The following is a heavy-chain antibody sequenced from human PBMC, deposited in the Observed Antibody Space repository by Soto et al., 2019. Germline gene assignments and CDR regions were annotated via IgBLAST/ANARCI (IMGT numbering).Heavy chain of an antibody. CDR2: ISAYNGNT. CDR1: GYTFTTYG. CDR3: ARRTWENSDAFDI. V-gene: IGHV1-18*04. Sequence: QGQLVQSEAEVKKPGASVKVSCKASGYTFTTYGITWVRQAPGQGLEWMGWISAYNGNTKYAQKIQGRVTMTTDTSTSTAYMDLRSLRSDDTAVYYCARRTWENSDAFDIWGQGTMVTVSS. D-gene: IGHD1-26*01. J-gene: IGHJ3*02.